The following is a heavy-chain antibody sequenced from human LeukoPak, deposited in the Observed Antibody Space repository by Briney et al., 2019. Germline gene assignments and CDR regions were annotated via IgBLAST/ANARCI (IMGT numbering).Heavy chain of an antibody. J-gene: IGHJ5*02. V-gene: IGHV3-7*01. CDR3: ARDRGKWLRSWFDP. CDR2: IKPDGSEK. CDR1: GFTFNNYW. Sequence: GGSLRLSCAASGFTFNNYWMSWVRQAPGKGLEWVANIKPDGSEKYYVDSVKGRFTIARDNVKNSLYLQMNSLRAEDTAVYYCARDRGKWLRSWFDPWGQGTLVTVSS. D-gene: IGHD5-12*01.